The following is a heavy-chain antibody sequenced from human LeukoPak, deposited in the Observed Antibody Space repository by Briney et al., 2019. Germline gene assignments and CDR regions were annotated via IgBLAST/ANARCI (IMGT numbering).Heavy chain of an antibody. V-gene: IGHV4-61*01. CDR2: IYYSGST. CDR1: GGSVSSGSYY. CDR3: ARSLPRSVGTGRDILTGLDY. D-gene: IGHD3-9*01. J-gene: IGHJ4*02. Sequence: SETLSLTCTVSGGSVSSGSYYWSWIRQPPGKGLEWIGYIYYSGSTYYNPSLKSRVTISVDTSKNQFSLKLSSVTAADTAVYYCARSLPRSVGTGRDILTGLDYWGQGTLVTVSS.